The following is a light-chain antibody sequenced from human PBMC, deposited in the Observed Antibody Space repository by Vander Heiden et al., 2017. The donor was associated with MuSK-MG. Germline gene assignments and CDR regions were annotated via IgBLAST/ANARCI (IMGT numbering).Light chain of an antibody. Sequence: VFTQSRGTLSLCAGERATLSCRASQSVSSSYLAWYQQKPGQAPRLLIYGASSRATGIPDRFSGSGSGTDFTLTISRLEPEDFAVYYCQQYGSSPYTFGQGTKLEIK. CDR3: QQYGSSPYT. J-gene: IGKJ2*01. CDR2: GAS. CDR1: QSVSSSY. V-gene: IGKV3-20*01.